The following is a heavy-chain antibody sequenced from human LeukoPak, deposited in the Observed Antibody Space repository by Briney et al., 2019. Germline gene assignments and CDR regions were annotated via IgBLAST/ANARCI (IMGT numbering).Heavy chain of an antibody. Sequence: ASVKVSCKVSGYTLTELSMHWVRQAPGKGLEWMGGFDPEDGETIYAQKFQGRVTMTEDSSTDTAYMELSSLRSEDTAVYYCATTVTNRPAQFDPWGQGTLVTVSS. J-gene: IGHJ5*02. V-gene: IGHV1-24*01. D-gene: IGHD4-11*01. CDR3: ATTVTNRPAQFDP. CDR1: GYTLTELS. CDR2: FDPEDGET.